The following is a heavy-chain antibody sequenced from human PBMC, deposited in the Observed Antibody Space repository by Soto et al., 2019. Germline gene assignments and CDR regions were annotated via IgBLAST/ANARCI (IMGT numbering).Heavy chain of an antibody. CDR1: GYTFTGYY. CDR3: ARRLASHYYDSSGYYPGNAFDI. V-gene: IGHV1-2*04. CDR2: INPNSGGT. D-gene: IGHD3-22*01. J-gene: IGHJ3*02. Sequence: ASVKVSCKASGYTFTGYYMHWVRQAPGQGLEWMGWINPNSGGTNYAQKFQGWVTMTRDTSISTAYMELSRLRSDDTAVYYCARRLASHYYDSSGYYPGNAFDIWGQGTMVTVSS.